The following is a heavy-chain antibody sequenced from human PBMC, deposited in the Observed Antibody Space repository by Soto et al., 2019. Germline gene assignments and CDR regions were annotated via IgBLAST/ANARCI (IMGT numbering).Heavy chain of an antibody. CDR3: ARGVGAVAGPYYYYGMDV. CDR1: GFTFSSYD. CDR2: IGTAGDT. D-gene: IGHD6-19*01. V-gene: IGHV3-13*01. Sequence: GGSLRLSCAASGFTFSSYDMHWVRQATGKGLEWVSAIGTAGDTYYPGSVKGRFTISRENAKNSLYLQMDSLRAGDTAVYYCARGVGAVAGPYYYYGMDVWGQGTTVTVSS. J-gene: IGHJ6*02.